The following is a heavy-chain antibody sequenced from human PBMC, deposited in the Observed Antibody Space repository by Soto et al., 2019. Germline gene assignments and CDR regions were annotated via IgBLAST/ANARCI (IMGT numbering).Heavy chain of an antibody. D-gene: IGHD1-26*01. CDR1: GASISSGGYY. J-gene: IGHJ5*02. CDR2: IYDNGTT. Sequence: SETLSLTCTVSGASISSGGYYWSWIRQDPGKGLEWLGYIYDNGTTYYNPSLKSRVSISRDKSKNQFSLKMTSLTAADTAVYYCASGQVGATTWFDPWGQGTKLTVSS. CDR3: ASGQVGATTWFDP. V-gene: IGHV4-31*03.